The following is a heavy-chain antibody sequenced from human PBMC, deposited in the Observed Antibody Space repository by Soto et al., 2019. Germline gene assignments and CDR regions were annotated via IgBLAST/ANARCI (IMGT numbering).Heavy chain of an antibody. Sequence: QVQLQQWGVGLLKPSETLSLTCAVYGGSFSGYYWSWIRQPPGKGLEWIGEINHSGSTNYNPSLKSRVTISVDTSKNQFSLKLSSVTAADTAVYYCARGPRIPYYYDSSGPAPAWASPAEYFQHWGQGTLVTVSS. CDR2: INHSGST. CDR3: ARGPRIPYYYDSSGPAPAWASPAEYFQH. J-gene: IGHJ1*01. V-gene: IGHV4-34*01. CDR1: GGSFSGYY. D-gene: IGHD3-22*01.